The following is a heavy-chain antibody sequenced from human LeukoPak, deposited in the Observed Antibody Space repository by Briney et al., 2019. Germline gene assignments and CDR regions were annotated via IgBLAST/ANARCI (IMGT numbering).Heavy chain of an antibody. CDR1: GYTFTDYY. Sequence: GASVKVSCKASGYTFTDYYIHWVRQAPGQGLEWMGQFNPNSGRTAYAQRFQGRVAMTWDTSITTGYLELSSLRSDDMAIYYCARDVAPDGQWIFDFWGQGTLVTVTS. V-gene: IGHV1-2*06. J-gene: IGHJ4*02. CDR2: FNPNSGRT. CDR3: ARDVAPDGQWIFDF. D-gene: IGHD5-24*01.